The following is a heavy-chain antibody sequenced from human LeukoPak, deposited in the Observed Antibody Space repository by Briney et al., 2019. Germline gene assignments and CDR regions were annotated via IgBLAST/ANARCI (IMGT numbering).Heavy chain of an antibody. CDR2: TYYRSKWYN. J-gene: IGHJ6*02. D-gene: IGHD6-19*01. V-gene: IGHV6-1*01. CDR1: GDSVSSNSAA. Sequence: SQTLSLTCAISGDSVSSNSAAWNWIRQSPSRGLEWLGRTYYRSKWYNDYAVSVKSRITINPDTSKNQFSLQLNSVTPEDTAVYYCARETAVAGSPYYYYYYGMDVWGQGTTVTVSS. CDR3: ARETAVAGSPYYYYYYGMDV.